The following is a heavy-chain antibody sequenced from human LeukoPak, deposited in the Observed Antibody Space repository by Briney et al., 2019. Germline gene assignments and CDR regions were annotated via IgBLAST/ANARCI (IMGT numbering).Heavy chain of an antibody. CDR2: IYISGST. CDR1: GGSISSGGYY. V-gene: IGHV4-61*02. D-gene: IGHD3-10*01. CDR3: AARGVLRDY. J-gene: IGHJ4*02. Sequence: SQTLSLTCAVSGGSISSGGYYWSWIRQPAGKGLEWIGRIYISGSTNYNPSLESRVTISVDTSKNQFSLKVSSVTAADTAVYYCAARGVLRDYWGQGTLVTVSS.